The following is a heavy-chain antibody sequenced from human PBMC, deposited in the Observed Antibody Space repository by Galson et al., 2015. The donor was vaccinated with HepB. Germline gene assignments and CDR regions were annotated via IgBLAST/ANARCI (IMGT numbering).Heavy chain of an antibody. D-gene: IGHD1-1*01. Sequence: SLRLSCAASGFTFGSNGMHWVRQAPGQGLKWVAFIRFDGTNKYYADSVKGRFTISRDNSKNTLFLQMNSLRLADTAVYYCARDQWQLLLFDSGGQGTLVTVSS. CDR3: ARDQWQLLLFDS. CDR2: IRFDGTNK. J-gene: IGHJ4*02. CDR1: GFTFGSNG. V-gene: IGHV3-30*02.